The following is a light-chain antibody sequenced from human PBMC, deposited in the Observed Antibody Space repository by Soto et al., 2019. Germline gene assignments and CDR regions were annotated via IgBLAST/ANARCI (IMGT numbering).Light chain of an antibody. J-gene: IGLJ2*01. V-gene: IGLV2-14*01. CDR2: EVT. Sequence: QSVLTQPASVSGSPGQSITISCTGTSSDVGAYNYVSWYQQHPGKDPKLMICEVTGRPSGVSNRFSGSKSGNTASLTISGLQAEDEADYYCSSFTSSSTLVFGGGTKLTVL. CDR3: SSFTSSSTLV. CDR1: SSDVGAYNY.